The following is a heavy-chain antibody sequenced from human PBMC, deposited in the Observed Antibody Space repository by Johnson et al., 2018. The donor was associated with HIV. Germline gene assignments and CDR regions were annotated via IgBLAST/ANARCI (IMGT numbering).Heavy chain of an antibody. D-gene: IGHD6-13*01. CDR1: GFTFSSYD. V-gene: IGHV3-13*01. Sequence: VLLVESGGGLVQPGGSLRLSCAASGFTFSSYDMHWVRQATGNGLEWVSAIGTAGYTYYPGSVKGRFTISRDNSKNTLYLQINSLRAEDTGVYYCAKVAVATAAGGVALDIWGPGTMVTVSS. CDR3: AKVAVATAAGGVALDI. J-gene: IGHJ3*02. CDR2: IGTAGYT.